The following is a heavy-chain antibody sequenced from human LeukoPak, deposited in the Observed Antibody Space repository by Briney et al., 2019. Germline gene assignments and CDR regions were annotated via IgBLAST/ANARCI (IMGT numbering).Heavy chain of an antibody. CDR1: GGSISSGGYY. V-gene: IGHV4-30-2*01. CDR3: AMCDSSGYYPDAFDI. CDR2: IYHSGST. D-gene: IGHD3-22*01. J-gene: IGHJ3*02. Sequence: PSETLSLTCTVSGGSISSGGYYWSWIRQPPGKGLEWIGYIYHSGSTYYNPSLKSRVTISVDRSKNQFSLKLSSVTAADTAVYYCAMCDSSGYYPDAFDIWGQGTMVTVSS.